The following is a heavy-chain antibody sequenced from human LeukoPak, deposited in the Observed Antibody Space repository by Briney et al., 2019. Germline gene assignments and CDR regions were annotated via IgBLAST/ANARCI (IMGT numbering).Heavy chain of an antibody. CDR1: GYTFTSYG. Sequence: ASVKVSCKASGYTFTSYGISWVRQAPGQGLEWMGWISAYNGNTNYAQKLQGRVTMTTDTSTSTAYMELRSLRSDDTAVYYCASLYYYDSSGDNDAFDIWGQGTIVTVSS. CDR2: ISAYNGNT. D-gene: IGHD3-22*01. J-gene: IGHJ3*02. V-gene: IGHV1-18*01. CDR3: ASLYYYDSSGDNDAFDI.